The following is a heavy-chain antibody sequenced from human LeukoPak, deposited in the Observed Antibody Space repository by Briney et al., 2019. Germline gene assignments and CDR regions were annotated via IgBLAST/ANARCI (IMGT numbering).Heavy chain of an antibody. CDR3: ARDSVTMVRGAIYTEYCYGMDV. V-gene: IGHV4-4*07. J-gene: IGHJ6*02. CDR1: GGSISSYY. D-gene: IGHD3-10*01. CDR2: IYTSGST. Sequence: PSETLSLTCTVSGGSISSYYWSWIRQPAGKGLEWIGRIYTSGSTNYNPSLKSRVTMSVDTSKNQFSLKLSSVTAADTAVYYCARDSVTMVRGAIYTEYCYGMDVWGQGATVTVSS.